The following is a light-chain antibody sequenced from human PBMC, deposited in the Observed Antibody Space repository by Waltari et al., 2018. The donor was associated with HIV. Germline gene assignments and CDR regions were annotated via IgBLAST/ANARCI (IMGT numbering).Light chain of an antibody. CDR2: EVP. J-gene: IGLJ1*01. Sequence: QSALTQPASVSGSPGQSITISCTGTNSDIGKYNLVSWYQQHPGKFPKVLIFEVPTRPSGISHRFSGSKSDNTASLTISGLQAEDEADYYCSSYATGNTYVFGTGTSVTVL. CDR1: NSDIGKYNL. CDR3: SSYATGNTYV. V-gene: IGLV2-23*02.